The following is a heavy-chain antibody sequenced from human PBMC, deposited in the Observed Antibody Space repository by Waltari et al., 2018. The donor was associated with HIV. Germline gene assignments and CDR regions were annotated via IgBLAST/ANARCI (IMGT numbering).Heavy chain of an antibody. J-gene: IGHJ4*02. Sequence: EVQLVESGGDLLKPGGCLRLSCAASGFPLITVWMRRVRQAPGKGLEWVGRIKTKGDGGATDYAAAVKGRFTISRDDSKNTVYLQMNSLKIEDTAVYYCTSEEDYGSGSHFDYWGQGTLVTVSS. CDR1: GFPLITVW. D-gene: IGHD3-10*01. CDR2: IKTKGDGGAT. CDR3: TSEEDYGSGSHFDY. V-gene: IGHV3-15*01.